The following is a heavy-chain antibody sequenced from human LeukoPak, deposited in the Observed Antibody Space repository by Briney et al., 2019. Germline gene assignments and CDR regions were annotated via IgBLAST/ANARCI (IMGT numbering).Heavy chain of an antibody. CDR1: GFTFDDYA. CDR2: ISWNSGSI. CDR3: ARVFPVAGTRSSPDY. D-gene: IGHD6-19*01. V-gene: IGHV3-9*01. Sequence: PGRSLRLSCAASGFTFDDYAMHWVRQAPGKGLEWVSGISWNSGSIGYADSVKGRFTISRDNAKNSLYLQMNSLRAEDTAVYYCARVFPVAGTRSSPDYWGQGTLVTVSS. J-gene: IGHJ4*02.